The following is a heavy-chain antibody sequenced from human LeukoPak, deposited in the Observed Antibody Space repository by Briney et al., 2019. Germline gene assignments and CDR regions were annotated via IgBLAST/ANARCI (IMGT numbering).Heavy chain of an antibody. Sequence: GGSLRLSCAASGFTFSSYWMNWYRQAPGKGLEWGGNIKHDASEINYVDSVRGRFTISRDNAKNSLHLQMNSLRAEDTAVYYCATDRDNSDWQKRFDSWGQGTLVTVSS. CDR1: GFTFSSYW. D-gene: IGHD2-21*02. J-gene: IGHJ4*02. CDR2: IKHDASEI. CDR3: ATDRDNSDWQKRFDS. V-gene: IGHV3-7*01.